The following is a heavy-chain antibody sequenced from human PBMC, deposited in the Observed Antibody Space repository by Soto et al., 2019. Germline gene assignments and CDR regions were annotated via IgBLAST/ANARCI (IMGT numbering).Heavy chain of an antibody. CDR3: AMGYYDILTGLEGYYYGMDV. D-gene: IGHD3-9*01. Sequence: QVQLVQSGAEVKKPGSSVKVSCKASGGTFSSYAISWVRQAPGQGLDWMGVIIPIFGTANYAQKFQGRVTITADESTSTAYMELSSLSSEDTAVYYCAMGYYDILTGLEGYYYGMDVWGQGTTVTVSS. V-gene: IGHV1-69*01. CDR2: IIPIFGTA. CDR1: GGTFSSYA. J-gene: IGHJ6*02.